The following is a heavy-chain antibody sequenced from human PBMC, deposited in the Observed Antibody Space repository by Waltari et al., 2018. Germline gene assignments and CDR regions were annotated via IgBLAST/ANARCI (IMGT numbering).Heavy chain of an antibody. CDR2: IRGSGGST. V-gene: IGHV3-23*01. D-gene: IGHD2-2*01. J-gene: IGHJ4*02. CDR1: GFAFSGYP. Sequence: EVQLLESGGGLVQPGGSLRLSCAASGFAFSGYPLIWVRQDPGKGVGWVAAIRGSGGSTYYAESVKGRFTISRDNSKNTLYLQMNSLRVEDTAIYYCAKGRVPAAAIYYFDTWGQGTRVTVSS. CDR3: AKGRVPAAAIYYFDT.